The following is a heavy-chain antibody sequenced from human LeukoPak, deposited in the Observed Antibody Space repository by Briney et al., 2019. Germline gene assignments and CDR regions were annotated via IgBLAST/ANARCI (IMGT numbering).Heavy chain of an antibody. J-gene: IGHJ6*02. D-gene: IGHD6-6*01. CDR1: GGSISSYY. CDR2: IYYSGST. V-gene: IGHV4-59*01. CDR3: AGGGSQKSSSPEYYYYGMDV. Sequence: KPSETLSLTCTVSGGSISSYYWSWIRQPPGKGLEWIGYIYYSGSTNYNPSLKSRVTISVDTSKNQFSLKLSSVTAADTAVYYCAGGGSQKSSSPEYYYYGMDVGGQGPTATVS.